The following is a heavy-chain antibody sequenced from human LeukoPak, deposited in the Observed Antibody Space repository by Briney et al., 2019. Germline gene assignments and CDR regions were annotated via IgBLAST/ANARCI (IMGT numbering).Heavy chain of an antibody. CDR3: AKADSSGWPSPTDY. D-gene: IGHD6-19*01. V-gene: IGHV3-9*03. J-gene: IGHJ4*02. CDR2: ISWNSGSI. Sequence: GGSLRLSCAASGFKFSSYSMKWVRQAPGKGLEWVSGISWNSGSIGYADSVKGRFTISRDNAKNSLYLQMNSLRAEDMALYYCAKADSSGWPSPTDYWGQGTLVTVSS. CDR1: GFKFSSYS.